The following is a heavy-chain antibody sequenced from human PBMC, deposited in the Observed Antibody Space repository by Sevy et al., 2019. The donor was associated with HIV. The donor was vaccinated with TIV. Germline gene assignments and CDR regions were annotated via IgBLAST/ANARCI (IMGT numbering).Heavy chain of an antibody. CDR2: ISGSSGST. CDR3: AKDRREAAGNNWFDP. J-gene: IGHJ5*02. D-gene: IGHD6-13*01. CDR1: GFTFSSYA. V-gene: IGHV3-23*01. Sequence: GGSLRLSCAASGFTFSSYAMSWVRQAPGKGLEWVSAISGSSGSTYYADSVKGRFTISRDNSKNTLYLQMNSLRAEDTAVYYCAKDRREAAGNNWFDPWGQGTLVTVSS.